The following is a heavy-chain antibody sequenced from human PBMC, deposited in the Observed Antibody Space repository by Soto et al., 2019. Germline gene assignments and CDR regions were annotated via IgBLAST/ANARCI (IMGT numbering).Heavy chain of an antibody. CDR3: AKSGNNSSWDGGYYYYGMDV. CDR1: GFTFSNYA. CDR2: ISGSGGST. D-gene: IGHD6-13*01. Sequence: PGGSLRLSCAASGFTFSNYAMSWVRQAPGKGLEWVSAISGSGGSTYYADSMKGRFTISRDNSKNTLYLQMNSLRAEDTVVYYCAKSGNNSSWDGGYYYYGMDVWGQGTTVTVSS. V-gene: IGHV3-23*01. J-gene: IGHJ6*02.